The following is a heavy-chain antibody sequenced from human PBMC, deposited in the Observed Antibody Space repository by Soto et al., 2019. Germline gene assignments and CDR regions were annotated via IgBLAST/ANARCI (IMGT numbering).Heavy chain of an antibody. CDR3: ARGRRHTF. CDR2: INPDGGAT. CDR1: GYSFTFYY. Sequence: QVQLLQSGAEVKKPGASVIISCKASGYSFTFYYIYWXXXXPGQGLEWIGKINPDGGATTYAQTFQGRVAITSDASTGTVYLELSSLTSDDTAVYFCARGRRHTFWGQGTLVSVSS. V-gene: IGHV1-46*01. J-gene: IGHJ4*02.